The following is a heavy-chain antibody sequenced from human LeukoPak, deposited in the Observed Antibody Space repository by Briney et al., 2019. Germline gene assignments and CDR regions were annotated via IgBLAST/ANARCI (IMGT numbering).Heavy chain of an antibody. CDR3: AKVMGRGSESYYNSFDY. Sequence: PGGSLRLSCAASGFTFDDYAMHWVRHAPGKGLEWVSGISWNSGSIGYADSVKGRFTISRDNAKNSLYLQMNSLRAEDTALYYCAKVMGRGSESYYNSFDYWGQGTLVTVSS. J-gene: IGHJ4*02. V-gene: IGHV3-9*01. CDR2: ISWNSGSI. D-gene: IGHD3-10*01. CDR1: GFTFDDYA.